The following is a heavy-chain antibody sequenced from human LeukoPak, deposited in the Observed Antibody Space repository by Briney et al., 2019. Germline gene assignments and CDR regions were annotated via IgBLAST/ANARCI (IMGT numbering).Heavy chain of an antibody. CDR1: GGSFSGYY. Sequence: SETLSLTCAVYGGSFSGYYWSWIRQPPGKGLEWIGEINHSGSTNYNPSLESRVTISVDTSKNQFSLKLSSVTAADTAVYYCARRSSNIAVASRKFDPWGQGTLVTVSS. CDR2: INHSGST. D-gene: IGHD6-19*01. V-gene: IGHV4-34*01. CDR3: ARRSSNIAVASRKFDP. J-gene: IGHJ5*02.